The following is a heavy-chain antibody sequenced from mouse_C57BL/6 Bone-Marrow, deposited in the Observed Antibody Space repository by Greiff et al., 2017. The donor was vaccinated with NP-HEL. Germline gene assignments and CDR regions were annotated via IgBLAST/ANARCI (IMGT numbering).Heavy chain of an antibody. J-gene: IGHJ4*01. D-gene: IGHD5-1*01. CDR1: GYTFTTYP. Sequence: VQLQESGAELVKPGASVKLSCKASGYTFTTYPIEWMKQNPGKSLEWIGNFHPYNDDTKYNEKFKGKATLTVEKSSSQVYLELSQLTSDDSAVEYCARALPYTEGAMDYWGQGTSVTVSS. CDR2: FHPYNDDT. V-gene: IGHV1-47*01. CDR3: ARALPYTEGAMDY.